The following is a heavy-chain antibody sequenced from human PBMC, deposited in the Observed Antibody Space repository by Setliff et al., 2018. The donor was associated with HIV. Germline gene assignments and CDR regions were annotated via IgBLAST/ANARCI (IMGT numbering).Heavy chain of an antibody. Sequence: HPGGSLRLSCAASGFTFSTHWMSWVRQAPGKGLDWVANINPDGSENHYVDSVKGRFTISRDNAKDSLYLEMNSLRAEDTAVYYCARQGRYHISGYPNWFDPWGQGTLVTVSS. CDR3: ARQGRYHISGYPNWFDP. J-gene: IGHJ5*02. CDR1: GFTFSTHW. CDR2: INPDGSEN. D-gene: IGHD3-22*01. V-gene: IGHV3-7*01.